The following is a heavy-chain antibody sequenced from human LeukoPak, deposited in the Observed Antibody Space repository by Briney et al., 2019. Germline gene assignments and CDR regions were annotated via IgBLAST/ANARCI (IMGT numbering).Heavy chain of an antibody. CDR2: IYYSGST. J-gene: IGHJ5*02. D-gene: IGHD4-23*01. Sequence: PSETLSLTCTVSGGSISSYYWSWIRQPPGKGLGWIGYIYYSGSTNYNPSLKSRVTISVDTSKNQFSLKLSSVTAADTAVYYCARELRWPDNWFDPWGQGTLVTVSS. CDR1: GGSISSYY. CDR3: ARELRWPDNWFDP. V-gene: IGHV4-59*01.